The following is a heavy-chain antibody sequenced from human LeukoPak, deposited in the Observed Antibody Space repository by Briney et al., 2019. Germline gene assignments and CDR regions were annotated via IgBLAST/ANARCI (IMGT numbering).Heavy chain of an antibody. CDR3: ARVSLVAKRYPYYFDY. CDR2: IYYSGST. CDR1: GGSISSYY. Sequence: SETLSLTCTVSGGSISSYYWSWIRQPPGKGLEWIGSIYYSGSTYYNPSLKSRVTISVDTSKNQFSLKLSSVTAADTAVYYCARVSLVAKRYPYYFDYWGQGTLVTVSS. D-gene: IGHD5-12*01. V-gene: IGHV4-39*07. J-gene: IGHJ4*02.